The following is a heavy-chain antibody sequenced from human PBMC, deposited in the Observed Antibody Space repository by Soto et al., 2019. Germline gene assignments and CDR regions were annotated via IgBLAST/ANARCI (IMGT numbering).Heavy chain of an antibody. V-gene: IGHV1-69*05. Sequence: SVKVSCKASGGTFSSYAISWVRQAPGQGLEWMGGIIPIFGTANYAQKFQGRVTITTDESTSTAYMELSSLRSEDTAVYYCARELSIAVAGTDYYYYGMDVWGQGTTVTVSS. CDR1: GGTFSSYA. CDR3: ARELSIAVAGTDYYYYGMDV. J-gene: IGHJ6*02. D-gene: IGHD6-19*01. CDR2: IIPIFGTA.